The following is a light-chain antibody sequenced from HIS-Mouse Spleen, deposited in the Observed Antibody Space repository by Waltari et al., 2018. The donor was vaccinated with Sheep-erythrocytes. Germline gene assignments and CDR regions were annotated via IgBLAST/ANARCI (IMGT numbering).Light chain of an antibody. J-gene: IGKJ3*01. CDR3: MQALQTPIFT. CDR1: QSLLHSNGYNY. V-gene: IGKV2-28*01. CDR2: LGS. Sequence: DIVMTQSPLSLPVTPGEPVSISCRSSQSLLHSNGYNYLDWYLQKPGQSPQLLIYLGSNRASGVPDRFSGSGSGTDFTLKISRVEAEDVGVYYCMQALQTPIFTFGPGTKVDIK.